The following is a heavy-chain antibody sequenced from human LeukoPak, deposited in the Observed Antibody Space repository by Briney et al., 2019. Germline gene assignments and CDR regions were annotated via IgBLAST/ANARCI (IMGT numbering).Heavy chain of an antibody. CDR1: GSTFSSYS. J-gene: IGHJ4*02. V-gene: IGHV3-30*18. D-gene: IGHD2-15*01. CDR3: AKPDRYCSGGSCADFDY. Sequence: GGSLRLSCAASGSTFSSYSMNWVRQAPGKGLEWVAVISYDGSNKYYADSVKGRFTISRDNSKNTLYLQMNSLRAEDTAVYYCAKPDRYCSGGSCADFDYWGQGTLVTVSS. CDR2: ISYDGSNK.